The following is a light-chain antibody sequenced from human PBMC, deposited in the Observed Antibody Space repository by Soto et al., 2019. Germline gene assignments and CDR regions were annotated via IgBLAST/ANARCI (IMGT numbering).Light chain of an antibody. Sequence: QSVLTQSPSASASLGPSVTLTCTLSSGHSSSAIAWHQQQPEKGPRYMMKLNSDGSHSKGDGLPDRFSGSSSGAERYLTISSLQSEDEADYYCQTWDSGSQVVFGTGTKLTVL. CDR1: SGHSSSA. CDR3: QTWDSGSQVV. J-gene: IGLJ1*01. CDR2: LNSDGSH. V-gene: IGLV4-69*01.